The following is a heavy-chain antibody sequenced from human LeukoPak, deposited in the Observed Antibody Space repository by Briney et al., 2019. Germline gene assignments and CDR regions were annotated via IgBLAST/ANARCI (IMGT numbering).Heavy chain of an antibody. V-gene: IGHV1-2*02. J-gene: IGHJ6*03. CDR2: INSNSGGT. D-gene: IGHD3-16*01. Sequence: ASVKVSCKASGYTFTGHYMHWVRQAPGQGLEWMGWINSNSGGTNYAQRFQGRVTMTSDTSISTAYMELSSLRSDDTAVYYCARDPGGVNIPRFYYYMDVWGKGTTVTISS. CDR3: ARDPGGVNIPRFYYYMDV. CDR1: GYTFTGHY.